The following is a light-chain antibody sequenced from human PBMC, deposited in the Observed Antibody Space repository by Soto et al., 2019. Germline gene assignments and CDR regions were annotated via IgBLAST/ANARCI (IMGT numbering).Light chain of an antibody. J-gene: IGKJ1*01. CDR2: LGS. CDR3: MQALQIRVE. CDR1: QSLLYSDGYNY. V-gene: IGKV2-28*01. Sequence: DSVMTQFPLSLSVTPGEPASISCRSSQSLLYSDGYNYLDWYVQKPGQSPQLLIYLGSNRASGVPDRFSGSGSGTDFTLKISRVEAEDVGVYYCMQALQIRVEFGQGTKVEIK.